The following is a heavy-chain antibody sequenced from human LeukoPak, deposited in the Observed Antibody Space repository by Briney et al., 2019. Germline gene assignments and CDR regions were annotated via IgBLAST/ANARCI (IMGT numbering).Heavy chain of an antibody. D-gene: IGHD6-19*01. Sequence: SGTLSLTCAVYGGSFSGYFWTWIRQPPGKGLEWIGEINHSGSTNYNPSLKSRVTISVDTSKNQFSLKLSPVTAADTAVYYCARSWGGQWLVRQRDWYFDLWGRGTLVTVSS. CDR1: GGSFSGYF. J-gene: IGHJ2*01. V-gene: IGHV4-34*01. CDR3: ARSWGGQWLVRQRDWYFDL. CDR2: INHSGST.